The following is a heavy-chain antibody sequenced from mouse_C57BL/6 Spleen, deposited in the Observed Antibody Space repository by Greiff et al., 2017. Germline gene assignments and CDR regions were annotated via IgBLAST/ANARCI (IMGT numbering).Heavy chain of an antibody. CDR2: INPNNGGT. V-gene: IGHV1-26*01. Sequence: EVQLQQPGPELVKPGASVKISCKASGYTFTDYYMNWVKQSHGKSLEWIGDINPNNGGTSYNQKFKGKATLTVDKSSSTAYMELRSLTSEDSAVYYCARMGGYSYWYFDVWGTGTTVTVSS. CDR1: GYTFTDYY. J-gene: IGHJ1*03. D-gene: IGHD2-3*01. CDR3: ARMGGYSYWYFDV.